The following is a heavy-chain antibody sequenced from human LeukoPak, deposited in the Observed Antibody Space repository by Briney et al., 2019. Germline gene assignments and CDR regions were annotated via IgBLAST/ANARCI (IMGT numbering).Heavy chain of an antibody. CDR3: AREGIAVAGALNYFDY. CDR1: GFTFSSYA. Sequence: PGGSLRLSCAASGFTFSSYAMHWVRQAPGKGLEWVAVISYDGSNKYYADSVKGRFTISRDNSKNTLYLQMNSLRAEDTAVYYCAREGIAVAGALNYFDYWGQGTLVTVSS. CDR2: ISYDGSNK. D-gene: IGHD6-19*01. V-gene: IGHV3-30-3*01. J-gene: IGHJ4*02.